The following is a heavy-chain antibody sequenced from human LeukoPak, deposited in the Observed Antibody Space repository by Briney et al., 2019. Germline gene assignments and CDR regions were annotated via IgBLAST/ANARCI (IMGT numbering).Heavy chain of an antibody. J-gene: IGHJ4*02. CDR1: GGSTSSSSYY. CDR3: ARLVRYYGSGSQFSDY. CDR2: IYYSGST. Sequence: SETLSLTCTVSGGSTSSSSYYWGWSRQPPGKGLEWIGRIYYSGSTYYNPSLKSRVTISVDTSKNQFSLKLSSVSAADTAVYYCARLVRYYGSGSQFSDYWGQGTLVTVSS. V-gene: IGHV4-39*01. D-gene: IGHD3-10*01.